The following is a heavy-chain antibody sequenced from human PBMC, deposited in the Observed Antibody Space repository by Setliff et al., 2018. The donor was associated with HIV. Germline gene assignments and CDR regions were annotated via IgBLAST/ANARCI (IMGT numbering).Heavy chain of an antibody. V-gene: IGHV1-69*05. CDR2: SIPMYGTS. CDR1: GGTFSSYA. CDR3: ARSPRYSSGWYDSYFDQ. Sequence: SVKVSCKASGGTFSSYAISWVRQAPGQGLDWMGGSIPMYGTSNYAQKFQGRVTITTDESTSTAYMELSRLRSDDTAVYYCARSPRYSSGWYDSYFDQWGQGTQVTVSS. D-gene: IGHD6-19*01. J-gene: IGHJ4*02.